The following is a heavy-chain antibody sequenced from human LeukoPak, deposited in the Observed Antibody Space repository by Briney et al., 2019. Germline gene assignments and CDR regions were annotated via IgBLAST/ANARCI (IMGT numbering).Heavy chain of an antibody. Sequence: GGSLRLSCAASGFTFSDYYLSWIRQAPGKGLEWVSAISGSGGSTYYADSVKGRFTISRDNSKNTLYLQMNSLRAEDTAVYYSAKDRSIAALHFDYGGQGTLVTVSS. J-gene: IGHJ4*02. V-gene: IGHV3-23*01. CDR1: GFTFSDYY. D-gene: IGHD6-6*01. CDR3: AKDRSIAALHFDY. CDR2: ISGSGGST.